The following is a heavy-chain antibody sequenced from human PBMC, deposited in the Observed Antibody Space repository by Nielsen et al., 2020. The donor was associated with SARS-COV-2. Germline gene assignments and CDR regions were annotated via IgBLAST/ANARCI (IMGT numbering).Heavy chain of an antibody. Sequence: SATLSLTCAVSGGSVSSNDWWTWVRQSPGKRLEWIGEISHSGSINYNPSLKSRVTLSMDKSKRQFSLRLTSVSAADTAVYFCARGDLVVVPSPILGLGPFFYYFYLDVWGKGTTVTVSS. CDR2: ISHSGSI. CDR3: ARGDLVVVPSPILGLGPFFYYFYLDV. J-gene: IGHJ6*03. D-gene: IGHD2-2*01. V-gene: IGHV4-4*02. CDR1: GGSVSSNDW.